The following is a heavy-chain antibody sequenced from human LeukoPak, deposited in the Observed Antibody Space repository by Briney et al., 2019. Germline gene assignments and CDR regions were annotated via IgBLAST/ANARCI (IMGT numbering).Heavy chain of an antibody. CDR2: IYYSGST. J-gene: IGHJ4*02. CDR1: GGSISSSSYY. D-gene: IGHD4-11*01. CDR3: ARGFSNTFGY. Sequence: SETLSLTCTVSGGSISSSSYYRGWIRQPPGKGLEWIGSIYYSGSTYYNPSLKSRVTISVDTSKNQFSLKLSSVTAADTAVYYCARGFSNTFGYWGQGTLVTVSS. V-gene: IGHV4-39*07.